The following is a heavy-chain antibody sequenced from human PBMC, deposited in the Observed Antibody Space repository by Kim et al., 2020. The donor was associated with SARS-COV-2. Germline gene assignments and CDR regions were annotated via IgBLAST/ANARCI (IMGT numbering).Heavy chain of an antibody. J-gene: IGHJ4*02. D-gene: IGHD6-13*01. Sequence: GGSLRLSCAASGFTFSSYGMHWVRQAPGKGLEWVADIWYDGNNKYYADSVKGRFTISRDNSKNTLYLQMNSLRAEDTAVYYCARATPGIAASGMTHWGQGTLVTVSS. V-gene: IGHV3-33*01. CDR1: GFTFSSYG. CDR2: IWYDGNNK. CDR3: ARATPGIAASGMTH.